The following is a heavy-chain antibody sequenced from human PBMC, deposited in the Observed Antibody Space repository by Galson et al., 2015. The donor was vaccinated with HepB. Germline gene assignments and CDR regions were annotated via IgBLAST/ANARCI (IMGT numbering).Heavy chain of an antibody. Sequence: SVKVSCKASGGTFSSYTVSWVRQAPGQGPEWMGRIIPLLDITHYAQMFQGRVSITADQATSTAYMGLSSLRSEDTALYYCASTEMSDIAARQGAFDIWGHGTMVSVSS. J-gene: IGHJ3*02. D-gene: IGHD6-6*01. CDR1: GGTFSSYT. V-gene: IGHV1-69*02. CDR2: IIPLLDIT. CDR3: ASTEMSDIAARQGAFDI.